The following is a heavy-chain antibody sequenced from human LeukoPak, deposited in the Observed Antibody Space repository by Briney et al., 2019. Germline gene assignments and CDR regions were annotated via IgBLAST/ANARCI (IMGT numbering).Heavy chain of an antibody. CDR3: ARDITPPYYYYYYYMDV. V-gene: IGHV4-4*07. CDR1: GGSISSYY. D-gene: IGHD1-14*01. Sequence: SETLSLTCTVSGGSISSYYWSWIRQPAGKGLEWIGRIYTSGSTNYNPSLKSRVTMSVDTSKNQFPLKLSSVTAADTAVYYCARDITPPYYYYYYYMDVWGKGTTVTVSS. J-gene: IGHJ6*03. CDR2: IYTSGST.